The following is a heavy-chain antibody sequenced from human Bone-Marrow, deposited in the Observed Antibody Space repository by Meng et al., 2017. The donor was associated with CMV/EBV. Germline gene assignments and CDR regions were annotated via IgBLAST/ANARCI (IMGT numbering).Heavy chain of an antibody. V-gene: IGHV3-7*04. D-gene: IGHD1-1*01. CDR1: GFTFSNYW. CDR3: AKVGSSTRLERD. J-gene: IGHJ4*02. CDR2: IKEDGTEK. Sequence: ESPKISCAASGFTFSNYWMTRVPQAPGHGLEWVANIKEDGTEKNYVDSVKGRFTISRDNVKNSVCLQMNSLRADATAVYYCAKVGSSTRLERDWGQGTLVTLSS.